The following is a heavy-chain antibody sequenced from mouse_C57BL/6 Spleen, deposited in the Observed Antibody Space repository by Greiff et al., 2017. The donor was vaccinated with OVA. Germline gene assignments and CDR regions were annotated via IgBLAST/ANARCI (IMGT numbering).Heavy chain of an antibody. CDR2: IDPSDSYT. CDR3: ARSAYFDV. J-gene: IGHJ1*03. Sequence: VQLQQPGAELVMPGASVKLSCKASGYTFTSYWMHWVKQRPGQGLEWIGEIDPSDSYTNYNQKFKGKSTLTVDKSSSTAYMQSISLTSEDSAVYYCARSAYFDVWGTGTTVAVSS. V-gene: IGHV1-69*01. CDR1: GYTFTSYW.